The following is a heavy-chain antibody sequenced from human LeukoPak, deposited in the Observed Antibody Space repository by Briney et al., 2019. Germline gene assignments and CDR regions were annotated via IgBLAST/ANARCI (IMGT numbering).Heavy chain of an antibody. D-gene: IGHD3-9*01. CDR2: IYYSGST. V-gene: IGHV4-61*08. J-gene: IGHJ5*02. CDR3: ARDLGYDILTGYRIANWFDP. CDR1: GNSISSGDNY. Sequence: PSQTLSLTCTVSGNSISSGDNYWSWIRQPPGKGLEWIGYIYYSGSTNYNPSLKSRVTISVDTSKNQFSLKLSSVTAADTAVYYCARDLGYDILTGYRIANWFDPWGQGTLVTVSS.